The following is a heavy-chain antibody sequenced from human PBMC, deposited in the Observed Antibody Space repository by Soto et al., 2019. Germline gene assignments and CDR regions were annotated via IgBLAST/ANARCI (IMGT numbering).Heavy chain of an antibody. CDR1: GFTFTSSA. Sequence: QMQLVQSGPEVKKPGTSVKVSCKASGFTFTSSAMQWVRQARGQRLEWIGWIVVGSGNTNYAQKFQERVTITRDMSTSTAYMELSSLRSEDTAVYYCAAESDGSYCSGGSCYSVGWFDPWGQGTLVTVSS. CDR3: AAESDGSYCSGGSCYSVGWFDP. CDR2: IVVGSGNT. J-gene: IGHJ5*02. D-gene: IGHD2-15*01. V-gene: IGHV1-58*02.